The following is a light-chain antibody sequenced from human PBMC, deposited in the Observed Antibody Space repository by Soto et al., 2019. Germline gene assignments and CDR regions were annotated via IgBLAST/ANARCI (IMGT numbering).Light chain of an antibody. J-gene: IGKJ2*01. Sequence: EIVLTQSPATLSLSPGERATLSCRASQSVSSYLAWYQQKPGQAPRLLIYDASNRATGIPARFSGSGSGTDFTLTISSLEPEDFAVYYCQLSWTFGQGTKLEIK. CDR2: DAS. V-gene: IGKV3-11*01. CDR3: QLSWT. CDR1: QSVSSY.